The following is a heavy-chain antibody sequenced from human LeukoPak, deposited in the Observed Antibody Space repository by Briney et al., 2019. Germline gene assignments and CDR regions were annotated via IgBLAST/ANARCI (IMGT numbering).Heavy chain of an antibody. CDR1: YPL. CDR3: VGGSGWLPDF. Sequence: GGSLRLSCAASYPLDELVRQAPGKGLEWVAIIKGDGSETLYVDSVKGRFTISRDNTKNSLYLQMNSLRAEDTAVYYCVGGSGWLPDFWGQGVLVTVSS. J-gene: IGHJ4*02. D-gene: IGHD6-19*01. V-gene: IGHV3-7*01. CDR2: IKGDGSET.